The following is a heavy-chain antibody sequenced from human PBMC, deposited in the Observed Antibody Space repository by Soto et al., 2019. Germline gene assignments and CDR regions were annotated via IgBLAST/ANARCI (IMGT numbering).Heavy chain of an antibody. J-gene: IGHJ4*02. V-gene: IGHV3-23*01. CDR2: ISGSGGST. CDR1: GFTFSSYA. CDR3: ASYYGDYSLPSGQRGTNDY. D-gene: IGHD4-17*01. Sequence: HPGGSLRLSCAASGFTFSSYAMSWVRQAPGKGLEWVSAISGSGGSTYYADSVKGRFTISRDNSKNTLYLQMNSLRAEDTAVYYCASYYGDYSLPSGQRGTNDYWGQGTLVTVSS.